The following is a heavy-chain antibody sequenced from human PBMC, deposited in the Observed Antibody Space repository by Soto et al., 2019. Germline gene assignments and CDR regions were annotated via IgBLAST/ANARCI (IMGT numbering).Heavy chain of an antibody. V-gene: IGHV4-59*01. CDR1: GGSISSYY. J-gene: IGHJ6*02. CDR3: ARGGTYYDFWSGYYREDYGMDV. CDR2: IYYSGST. Sequence: KPSETLSLTCTVSGGSISSYYWSWIRQPPGKGLEWIGYIYYSGSTNYNPSLKSRVTISVDTSKNQFSLKLSSVTAADTAVYYCARGGTYYDFWSGYYREDYGMDVWGQGTTVTVSS. D-gene: IGHD3-3*01.